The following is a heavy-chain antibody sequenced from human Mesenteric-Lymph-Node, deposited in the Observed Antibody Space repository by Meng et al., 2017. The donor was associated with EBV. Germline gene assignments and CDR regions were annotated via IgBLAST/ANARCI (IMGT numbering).Heavy chain of an antibody. J-gene: IGHJ4*02. D-gene: IGHD6-19*01. CDR3: AREGGRGWYYDY. CDR1: GGAISSTCYY. V-gene: IGHV4-39*06. Sequence: LQLKGSGPGLVKPADTRPLTLTVSGGAISSTCYYWGWLRQPQGKGLEWFESLYVSGSTYYTPSIRSRVAISVATSRNQVTLYVTSVTAADTAVYYCAREGGRGWYYDYWGQGALVTVSS. CDR2: LYVSGST.